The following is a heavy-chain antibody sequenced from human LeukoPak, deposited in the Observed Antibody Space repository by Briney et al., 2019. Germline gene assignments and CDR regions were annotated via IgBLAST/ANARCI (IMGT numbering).Heavy chain of an antibody. V-gene: IGHV1-2*02. CDR2: INPNSGGT. CDR3: ARDLPPWGSSWYGLSDYYYYGMDV. CDR1: GYTFTGYY. D-gene: IGHD6-13*01. J-gene: IGHJ6*02. Sequence: ASVKVSCKASGYTFTGYYMHWVRQAPGQGLEWMGWINPNSGGTNYAQKFQGRVTMTRDTSISTAYMELSRLRSDDTAVYYCARDLPPWGSSWYGLSDYYYYGMDVWGQGTTVTVSS.